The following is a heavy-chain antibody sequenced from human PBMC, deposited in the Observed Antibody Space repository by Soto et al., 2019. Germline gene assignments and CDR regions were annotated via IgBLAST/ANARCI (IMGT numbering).Heavy chain of an antibody. V-gene: IGHV4-59*08. CDR1: GGSISNYY. CDR3: ARHFSVDYFDY. CDR2: IFYSGST. Sequence: PSETLSLTCTVSGGSISNYYWSWIRQPPGRGLEWIGHIFYSGSTYYNPSLKSRVTISVDRSKNQFSLKLSSVTAADTAVYYCARHFSVDYFDYWGQGALVTVSS. J-gene: IGHJ4*02.